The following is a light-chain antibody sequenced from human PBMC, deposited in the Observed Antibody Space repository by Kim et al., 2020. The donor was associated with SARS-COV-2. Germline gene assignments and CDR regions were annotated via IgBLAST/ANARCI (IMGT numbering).Light chain of an antibody. V-gene: IGKV3-11*01. CDR3: QQRSNWLFT. J-gene: IGKJ3*01. CDR1: QSVNSY. Sequence: ETVLTQSPATLSLSPGERATLSCRASQSVNSYLAWYQQKPGQAPRLLIYDASNRATGIPARFSGSGSGTDFTLTISSLEPEDFAVYYCQQRSNWLFTFGPGTKVDIK. CDR2: DAS.